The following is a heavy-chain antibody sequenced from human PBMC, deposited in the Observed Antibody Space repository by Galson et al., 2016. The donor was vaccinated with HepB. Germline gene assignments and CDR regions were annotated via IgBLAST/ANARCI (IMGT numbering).Heavy chain of an antibody. CDR2: IGGSGGST. CDR3: VKGLYGSGSSGDY. CDR1: GFTFSSYD. D-gene: IGHD3-10*01. J-gene: IGHJ4*02. Sequence: SLRLSCAASGFTFSSYDMHWVRQAPGKGLEWVSGIGGSGGSTYYAGSVKGRLTISRDNSKNTLYLHLNSLRAEDTAVYFCVKGLYGSGSSGDYWGQGTLVTVSS. V-gene: IGHV3-23*01.